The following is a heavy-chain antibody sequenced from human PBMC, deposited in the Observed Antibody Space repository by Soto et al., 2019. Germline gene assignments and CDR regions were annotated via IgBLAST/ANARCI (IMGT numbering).Heavy chain of an antibody. Sequence: QVQLVQSGAEVKKPGASVKVSCKASGYTFTSYGISWVRQAPGQGLEWMGWISAYNGNTNYAQKLQGRVTMTTDTXXSTXXMXXXXLXXXDTAVYYCVVAAQPYYFDYWGQGTLVTVSS. CDR1: GYTFTSYG. V-gene: IGHV1-18*01. D-gene: IGHD2-15*01. CDR2: ISAYNGNT. J-gene: IGHJ4*02. CDR3: VVAAQPYYFDY.